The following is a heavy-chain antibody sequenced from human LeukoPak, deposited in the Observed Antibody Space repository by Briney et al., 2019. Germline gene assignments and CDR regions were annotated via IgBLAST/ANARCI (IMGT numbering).Heavy chain of an antibody. CDR2: IYSGGST. CDR3: ASRSSPGYDPAFDI. D-gene: IGHD3-3*01. J-gene: IGHJ3*02. Sequence: GGSLRLSCAASGFTVSSNYMSWVRPAPGKGLEWVSVIYSGGSTYYADSVKGRFTISRDNSKNTLYLQMNSLRAEDTAVYYCASRSSPGYDPAFDIWGQGTMVTVSS. V-gene: IGHV3-53*01. CDR1: GFTVSSNY.